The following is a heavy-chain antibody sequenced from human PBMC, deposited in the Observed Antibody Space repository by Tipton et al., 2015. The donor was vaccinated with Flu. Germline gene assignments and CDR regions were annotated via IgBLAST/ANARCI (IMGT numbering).Heavy chain of an antibody. CDR2: IYSGGST. CDR3: ARGSGSGTYMIFDF. Sequence: SLRLSCAASGFNVSSNYMSWVRQAPGKGLEWVSVIYSGGSTYYADSVKGRFTISRDNSKNTLYLQMNSLRAEDTAVYYCARGSGSGTYMIFDFWGQGTLVTVSS. CDR1: GFNVSSNY. J-gene: IGHJ5*01. V-gene: IGHV3-53*01. D-gene: IGHD3-10*01.